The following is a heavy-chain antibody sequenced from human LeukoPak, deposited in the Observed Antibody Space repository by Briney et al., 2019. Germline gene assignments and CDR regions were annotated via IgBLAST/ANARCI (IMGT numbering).Heavy chain of an antibody. D-gene: IGHD6-13*01. J-gene: IGHJ4*02. CDR1: GFTFSSYA. V-gene: IGHV3-30*04. CDR3: ARRWSFDY. Sequence: GGSLRLSCAASGFTFSSYAMHWVRQAPGKGLEWVAVISYDESDKYYADSVKGRFTISRDNSKNTLYLQMNSLRVEDTAVYYCARRWSFDYWGQGTLVTVSS. CDR2: ISYDESDK.